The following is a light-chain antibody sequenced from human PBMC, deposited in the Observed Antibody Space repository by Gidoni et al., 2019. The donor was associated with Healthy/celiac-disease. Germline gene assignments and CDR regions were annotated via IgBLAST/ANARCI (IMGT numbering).Light chain of an antibody. CDR1: SLRSYY. J-gene: IGLJ2*01. CDR3: NSRDSSGNHHVV. V-gene: IGLV3-19*01. CDR2: GKN. Sequence: SSELTQVAAVSVALGQTVRITCQGDSLRSYYASWYQQKPGQAPVLVIYGKNNRPSGIPDRFSGSSSGNTASLTITGAQAEDEADYYCNSRDSSGNHHVVFGGGTKLTVL.